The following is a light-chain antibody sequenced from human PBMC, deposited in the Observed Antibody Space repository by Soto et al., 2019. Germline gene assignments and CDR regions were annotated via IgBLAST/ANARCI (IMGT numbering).Light chain of an antibody. J-gene: IGKJ4*01. Sequence: EIVLTQSPATLSLSPGERATLSCRASQSVSSYLAWYQQKPGQAPRLLLYDASNRATGIPARFSGSGSGTDFTLTISSREPEDVAVYYCQQRSNWPPLTFGGGTKVEIK. CDR2: DAS. V-gene: IGKV3-11*01. CDR3: QQRSNWPPLT. CDR1: QSVSSY.